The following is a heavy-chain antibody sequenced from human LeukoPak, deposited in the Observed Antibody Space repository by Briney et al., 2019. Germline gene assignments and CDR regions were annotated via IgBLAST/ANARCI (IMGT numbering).Heavy chain of an antibody. V-gene: IGHV3-30*18. D-gene: IGHD6-6*01. CDR3: AKMLVGSSLGYDAFDI. Sequence: GGSLRLSCAASGFTFSSYGMHWVRQAPGKGLEWLALISYDGNNKYYADSVKGRFTISRDNSKNTLYLQMNSLRAEDTAAYYCAKMLVGSSLGYDAFDIWGQGTMVTVSS. CDR2: ISYDGNNK. J-gene: IGHJ3*02. CDR1: GFTFSSYG.